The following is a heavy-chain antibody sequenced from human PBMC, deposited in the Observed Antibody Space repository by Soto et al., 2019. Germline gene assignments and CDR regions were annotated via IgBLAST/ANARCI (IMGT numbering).Heavy chain of an antibody. D-gene: IGHD3-16*01. J-gene: IGHJ6*03. Sequence: EVQLLESGGGLVQPGGSMRLSCAASGFTFSSYAMSWVRQAPGKGLEWVSAISGSGGRTYYADSVKGRFTISRDNSKNTLYLQMNSLRAEDKAVYYCAKDLSRYATAPPYYMDVWGKGTTVTVSS. CDR1: GFTFSSYA. CDR3: AKDLSRYATAPPYYMDV. V-gene: IGHV3-23*01. CDR2: ISGSGGRT.